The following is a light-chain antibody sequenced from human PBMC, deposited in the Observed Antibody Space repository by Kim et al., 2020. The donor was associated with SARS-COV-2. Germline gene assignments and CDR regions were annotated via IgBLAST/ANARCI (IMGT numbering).Light chain of an antibody. CDR2: GTA. V-gene: IGKV3-11*01. J-gene: IGKJ3*01. CDR3: QQRSDWPLT. Sequence: LAPGESATLTCRARQRFRSSLAWYQQKPGQAPRLLILGTANRATGVPARFSGSGSGTDFTLTISSLEPEDFAVYYCQQRSDWPLTFGPGTKVDIK. CDR1: QRFRSS.